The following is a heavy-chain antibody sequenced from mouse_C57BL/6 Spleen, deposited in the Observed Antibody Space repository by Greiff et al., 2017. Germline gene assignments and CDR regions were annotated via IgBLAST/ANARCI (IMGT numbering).Heavy chain of an antibody. J-gene: IGHJ1*03. CDR3: TRRMCLGGITTVVATRYFDV. CDR2: IDPETGGT. V-gene: IGHV1-15*01. Sequence: QVQLKESGAELVRPGASVTLSCKASGYTFTDYEMHWVKQTPVHGLEWIGAIDPETGGTAYNQKFKGKAILTADKSSSTAYMELRSLTSEDSAVYYCTRRMCLGGITTVVATRYFDVWGTGTTVTVSS. CDR1: GYTFTDYE. D-gene: IGHD1-1*01.